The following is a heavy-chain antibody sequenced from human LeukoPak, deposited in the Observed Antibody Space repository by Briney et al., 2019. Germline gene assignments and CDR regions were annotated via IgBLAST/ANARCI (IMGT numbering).Heavy chain of an antibody. CDR3: ARVPIQEWLASSDAFDI. D-gene: IGHD3-3*01. CDR2: IYHSGST. J-gene: IGHJ3*02. Sequence: SQTLSLTCTVSGGSISSGGYYWSWIRQPPGKGLEWIGYIYHSGSTYYNPSLKSRVTISVDTSKNQFSLKLSSVTAADTAVYYCARVPIQEWLASSDAFDIWGQGTMVTVSS. V-gene: IGHV4-30-2*01. CDR1: GGSISSGGYY.